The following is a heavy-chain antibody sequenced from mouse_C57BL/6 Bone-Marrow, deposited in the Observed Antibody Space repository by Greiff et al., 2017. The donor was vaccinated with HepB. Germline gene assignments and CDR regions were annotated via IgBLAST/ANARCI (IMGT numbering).Heavy chain of an antibody. J-gene: IGHJ2*01. V-gene: IGHV1-50*01. CDR2: IDPSDSYT. CDR1: GYTFTSYW. D-gene: IGHD2-1*01. Sequence: QVQLQQPGAELVKPGASVKLSCKASGYTFTSYWMQWVKQRPGQGLEWIGEIDPSDSYTNYNQKFKGKATLTVDTSSSTAYMQLSSLTSEDSAVYYCARPPYGNYALDYWGQGTTLTVSS. CDR3: ARPPYGNYALDY.